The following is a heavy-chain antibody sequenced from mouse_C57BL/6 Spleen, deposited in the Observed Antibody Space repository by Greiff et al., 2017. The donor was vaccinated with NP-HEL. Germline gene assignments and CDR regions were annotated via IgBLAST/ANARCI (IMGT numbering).Heavy chain of an antibody. CDR3: AGRGVARDAMGY. D-gene: IGHD1-1*01. CDR2: ISSGGSYT. Sequence: EVKLMESGGDLVKPGGSLKLSCAASGFTFSSYGMSWVRQTPDKRLEWVATISSGGSYTYYPDSVKGRFTISRDNAKNTLYLQMSSLKSEDTAMYYCAGRGVARDAMGYWGQGASVTVST. CDR1: GFTFSSYG. J-gene: IGHJ4*01. V-gene: IGHV5-6*02.